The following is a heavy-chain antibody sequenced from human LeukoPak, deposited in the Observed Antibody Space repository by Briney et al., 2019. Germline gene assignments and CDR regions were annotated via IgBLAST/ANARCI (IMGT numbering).Heavy chain of an antibody. CDR2: ISGGGGST. CDR1: GFTFSSYA. V-gene: IGHV3-23*01. CDR3: AKDGTSRGAFYFDS. J-gene: IGHJ4*02. D-gene: IGHD1-7*01. Sequence: QPGGSLRLSCAASGFTFSSYAMSWVRQSPGEGLEWVSVISGGGGSTYYADSVKGRFTISRDNSKNTLYLLMNGLRAEDTAVYYCAKDGTSRGAFYFDSWGQGTLVTVSS.